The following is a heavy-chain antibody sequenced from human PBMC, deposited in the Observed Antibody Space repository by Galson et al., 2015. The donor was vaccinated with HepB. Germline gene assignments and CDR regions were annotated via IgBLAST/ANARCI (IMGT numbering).Heavy chain of an antibody. V-gene: IGHV3-30-3*01. D-gene: IGHD3-22*01. CDR3: AREEYYYDGPDY. Sequence: SLRLSCAASGFTFSSYAMHWVRQAPGKGLEWVAVISYDGSNEYYADSVKGRFTISRDNSKNTLYLQMNSLRAEDTAVYYCAREEYYYDGPDYWGQGTLVTVSS. CDR1: GFTFSSYA. J-gene: IGHJ4*02. CDR2: ISYDGSNE.